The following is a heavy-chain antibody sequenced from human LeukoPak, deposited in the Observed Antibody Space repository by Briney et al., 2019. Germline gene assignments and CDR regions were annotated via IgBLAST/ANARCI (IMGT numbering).Heavy chain of an antibody. J-gene: IGHJ4*02. Sequence: PSETLSLTCTVSRGSISSDNWSWIRQPPGKRLEWIGYIYDSGNTKYNPSLKSRVTMSVDTSKNQFSLKVTSVTAADTAVYYCARHIPGPYYFDYWGRGTLVTVSS. CDR1: RGSISSDN. CDR3: ARHIPGPYYFDY. V-gene: IGHV4-59*08. D-gene: IGHD1-14*01. CDR2: IYDSGNT.